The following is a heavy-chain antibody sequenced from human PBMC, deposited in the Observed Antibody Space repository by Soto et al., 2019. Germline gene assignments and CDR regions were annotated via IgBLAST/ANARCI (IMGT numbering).Heavy chain of an antibody. J-gene: IGHJ6*02. D-gene: IGHD2-2*01. Sequence: QVQLVESGGGVVQPGRSLRLSCAASGFTFSSYGMHWVRQAPGKGLEWVAVIWCAGSNKYYADSVKGRFTIPRDNSKHTLYLQMHSLRAEDTAVYYCARRGAPAATYHSNYYGMDVWGQGNTVTFSS. V-gene: IGHV3-33*01. CDR2: IWCAGSNK. CDR3: ARRGAPAATYHSNYYGMDV. CDR1: GFTFSSYG.